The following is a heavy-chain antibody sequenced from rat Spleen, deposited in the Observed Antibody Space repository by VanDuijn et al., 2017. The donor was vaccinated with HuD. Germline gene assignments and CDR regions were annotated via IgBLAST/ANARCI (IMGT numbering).Heavy chain of an antibody. CDR2: ISPSGGST. CDR1: GFTFSNYY. D-gene: IGHD2-1*01. CDR3: ATDTSSLDY. V-gene: IGHV5-27*01. Sequence: EVQLVESGGGLVQPGRSLKLSCAASGFTFSNYYMAWVRQAPTKGLEWVASISPSGGSTYYPDSVKGRFTISRDNAKSTQYLQMDSLRSEDTATYYCATDTSSLDYWGQGVMVTVSS. J-gene: IGHJ2*01.